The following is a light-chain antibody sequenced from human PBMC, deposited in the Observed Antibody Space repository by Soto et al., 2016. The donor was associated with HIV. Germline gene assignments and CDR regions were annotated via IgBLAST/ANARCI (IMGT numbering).Light chain of an antibody. CDR1: QSISNY. V-gene: IGKV1-17*01. Sequence: DIQMTQSPSSLSASVGDRVTITCRASQSISNYLNWYQQKPGKAPKLLIYAASSLQSGVPSRFSGSGSGTEFTLTISSLQREDFATYYCLQHNNYRWTSGQGTKVEIK. J-gene: IGKJ1*01. CDR3: LQHNNYRWT. CDR2: AAS.